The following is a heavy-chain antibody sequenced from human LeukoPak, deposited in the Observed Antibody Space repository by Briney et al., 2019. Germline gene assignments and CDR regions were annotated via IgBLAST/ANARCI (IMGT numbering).Heavy chain of an antibody. J-gene: IGHJ4*02. V-gene: IGHV3-30*01. CDR2: ISYDGSNK. CDR3: ARDVSPPVITTVDY. D-gene: IGHD3-22*01. CDR1: GFTFSSYA. Sequence: PGRSLRLSCAASGFTFSSYAMHWVRQAPDKGLEWVTVISYDGSNKYYADSVKGRFTISRDNSKNTLYLQMNSLRTEDTAVYYCARDVSPPVITTVDYWGQGTLVTVSS.